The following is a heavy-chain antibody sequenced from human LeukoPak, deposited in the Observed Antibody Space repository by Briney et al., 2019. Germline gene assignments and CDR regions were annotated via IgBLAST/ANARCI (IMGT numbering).Heavy chain of an antibody. Sequence: GASVTVSCKDSGYTFTSYGISWVRQAPGQGIEWMGWISAYNGNTNYVQKHHRRVTMTAAPSTSTAYMELRSLRSDDTAVYYCARLKGGFGVVTTTAAFDYWGQGTLVTVSS. J-gene: IGHJ4*02. CDR3: ARLKGGFGVVTTTAAFDY. D-gene: IGHD3-3*01. V-gene: IGHV1-18*01. CDR1: GYTFTSYG. CDR2: ISAYNGNT.